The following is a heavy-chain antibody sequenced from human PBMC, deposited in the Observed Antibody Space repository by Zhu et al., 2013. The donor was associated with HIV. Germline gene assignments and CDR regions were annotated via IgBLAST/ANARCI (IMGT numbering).Heavy chain of an antibody. J-gene: IGHJ5*02. CDR1: GYSFNNFY. CDR3: ARGELGELSFFNWFDP. Sequence: QVQLVQSGAEVRKPGASVKVSCKASGYSFNNFYIHWVRQAPGQGLEWMGIINPSGSGTTFASNFQGRVTMTSDTSARTVYMELSSLRSDDTAIYYCARGELGELSFFNWFDPGAREPWSPSPQ. D-gene: IGHD3-16*02. CDR2: INPSGSGT. V-gene: IGHV1-46*02.